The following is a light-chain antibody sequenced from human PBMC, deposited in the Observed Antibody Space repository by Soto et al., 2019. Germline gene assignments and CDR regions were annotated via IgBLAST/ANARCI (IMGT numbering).Light chain of an antibody. CDR3: QSYDSSLSGWV. Sequence: QPVLTQPPSVSGAPGQRVTISCTGSSSNIGAGYDLHWYQQLPGTAPKLLIYGNSNRPSGVPDRFSGSKSGTSASLAITGLQAEDEADYYCQSYDSSLSGWVFGGGTKVTVL. CDR2: GNS. J-gene: IGLJ2*01. V-gene: IGLV1-40*01. CDR1: SSNIGAGYD.